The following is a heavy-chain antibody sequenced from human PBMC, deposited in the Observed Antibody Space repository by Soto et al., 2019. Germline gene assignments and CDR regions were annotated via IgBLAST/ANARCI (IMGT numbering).Heavy chain of an antibody. Sequence: QVQLVQSGAEVRKPGASVKVSCKTSGYTFSRSGISWVRQAPGHGLEWMGWISTYNGDANYAQKLQGRVTMTTDTSTSTSFMELGSLTSDDTAVYYCARSGSVPYSYYGLDGWGQGTTVTVSS. D-gene: IGHD1-26*01. J-gene: IGHJ6*02. CDR3: ARSGSVPYSYYGLDG. CDR1: GYTFSRSG. V-gene: IGHV1-18*01. CDR2: ISTYNGDA.